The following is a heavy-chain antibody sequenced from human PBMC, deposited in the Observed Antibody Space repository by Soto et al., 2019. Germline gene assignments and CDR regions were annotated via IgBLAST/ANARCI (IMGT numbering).Heavy chain of an antibody. V-gene: IGHV3-7*01. J-gene: IGHJ4*02. D-gene: IGHD6-13*01. CDR3: ARDVAAGGDY. CDR1: GFLFSNHW. CDR2: IKQDGSEK. Sequence: EVQLVESGGGLVQPGGSLRLSCAASGFLFSNHWMSWVRQAPGKGLEWVANIKQDGSEKNYLDSVKGRFTVSRDNAKNSLYLQMNSLRAEDTAVYYCARDVAAGGDYWGQGTLVTVSS.